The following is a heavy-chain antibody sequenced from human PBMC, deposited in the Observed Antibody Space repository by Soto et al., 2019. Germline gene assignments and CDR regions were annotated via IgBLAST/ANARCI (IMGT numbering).Heavy chain of an antibody. Sequence: ASVKVSCKASGYAFTSYYMHWVRQAPGQGLEWMGIINPSGGSTSYAQKFQGRVTMTRDTSTSTVYMELSSLRSEDTAVYYCARDRPGYFNPYGGSEPDTYYDFWAGLYGMDVWGQGTTVTVSS. CDR3: ARDRPGYFNPYGGSEPDTYYDFWAGLYGMDV. CDR1: GYAFTSYY. CDR2: INPSGGST. V-gene: IGHV1-46*01. D-gene: IGHD3-3*01. J-gene: IGHJ6*02.